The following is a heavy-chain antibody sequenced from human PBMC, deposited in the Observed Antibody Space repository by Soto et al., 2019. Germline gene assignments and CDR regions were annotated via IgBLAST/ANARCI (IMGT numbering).Heavy chain of an antibody. D-gene: IGHD3-22*01. CDR3: ARDRGNYYDSSGYYYKLNAFDI. J-gene: IGHJ3*02. Sequence: GASVEVSCKASGYTFTGYYMHWVLQAPGQGLEWMGWINPNSGGTNYAQKFQGRVTMTRDTSISTAYMELSRLRSDDTAVYYCARDRGNYYDSSGYYYKLNAFDIWGQGTMVTVSS. V-gene: IGHV1-2*02. CDR1: GYTFTGYY. CDR2: INPNSGGT.